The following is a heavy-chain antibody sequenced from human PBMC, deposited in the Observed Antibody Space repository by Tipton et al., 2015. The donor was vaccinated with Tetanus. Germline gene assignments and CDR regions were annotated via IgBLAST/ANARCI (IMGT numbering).Heavy chain of an antibody. CDR2: ISGSGATT. CDR3: AKDRAAGGPGAS. Sequence: SLRLSCAASGFTFSNCATRWVRQAPGKGLEWVSGISGSGATTYYEDSVKGRFTISRDNPKNMLYLQMNSLRAEDTAVYYCAKDRAAGGPGASWGQGTLVTVSS. J-gene: IGHJ5*02. CDR1: GFTFSNCA. V-gene: IGHV3-23*01. D-gene: IGHD6-13*01.